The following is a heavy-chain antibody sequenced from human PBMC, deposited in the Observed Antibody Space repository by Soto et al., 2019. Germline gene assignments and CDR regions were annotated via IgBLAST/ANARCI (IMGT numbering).Heavy chain of an antibody. Sequence: TGGSLRLSCSASGFTFSDENMSWVRQVPGKGLEWVSGISGGGSYIFYADSVQGRFSISRDNPKNSLFLEMNSLRVEDTAVYYCARHSDCHTTSCFFPPHVWGQGTKVTLS. J-gene: IGHJ6*02. V-gene: IGHV3-21*06. D-gene: IGHD2-2*01. CDR1: GFTFSDEN. CDR2: ISGGGSYI. CDR3: ARHSDCHTTSCFFPPHV.